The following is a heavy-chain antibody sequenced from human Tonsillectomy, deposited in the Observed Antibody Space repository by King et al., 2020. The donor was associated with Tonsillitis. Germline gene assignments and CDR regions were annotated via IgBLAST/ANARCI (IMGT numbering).Heavy chain of an antibody. Sequence: VQLVESGGGVVQPGRSLRLSCAASGFTFSSYAMHWVRQAPGKGLEWVAVISYDGSSKHYAYSVKGRFTIARDNSKNTVYQQMNSLRAEGTAGYYCARDKESGSFYGYFENWGQGALVTVSS. D-gene: IGHD1-26*01. CDR1: GFTFSSYA. V-gene: IGHV3-30-3*01. J-gene: IGHJ4*02. CDR2: ISYDGSSK. CDR3: ARDKESGSFYGYFEN.